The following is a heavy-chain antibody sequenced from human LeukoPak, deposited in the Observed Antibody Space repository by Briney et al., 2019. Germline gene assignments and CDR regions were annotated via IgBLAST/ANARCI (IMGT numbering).Heavy chain of an antibody. CDR3: AKDIAAARYYYYYYGMDV. CDR2: ISYDGSNK. D-gene: IGHD6-13*01. Sequence: GRSLRLSCAASGFTFSSYGMHWVRQAPGKGLEWVAVISYDGSNKYYADSVKGRFTISRDNSKNTLYLQMNSLRAEDTAVYYCAKDIAAARYYYYYYGMDVWGQGTTVTVSS. CDR1: GFTFSSYG. V-gene: IGHV3-30*18. J-gene: IGHJ6*02.